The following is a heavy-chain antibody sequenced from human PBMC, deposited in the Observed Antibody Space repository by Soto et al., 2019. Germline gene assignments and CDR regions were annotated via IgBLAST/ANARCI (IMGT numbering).Heavy chain of an antibody. Sequence: GGSLRLSCAASGFTISNYAMSWVRQAPGKGLEWVSGISGSGGSTYYADSVKGRFTISRDNSKSTLYLQMSSLRAEDTAVYYCVKNPGSGWFYYYSGMDVWGQGTTVTVSS. CDR3: VKNPGSGWFYYYSGMDV. V-gene: IGHV3-23*01. CDR1: GFTISNYA. J-gene: IGHJ6*02. CDR2: ISGSGGST. D-gene: IGHD6-19*01.